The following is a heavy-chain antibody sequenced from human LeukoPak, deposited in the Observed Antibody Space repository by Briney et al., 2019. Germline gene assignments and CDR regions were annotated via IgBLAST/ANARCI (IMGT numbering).Heavy chain of an antibody. CDR3: AAVIHDYGDPEPRYGMDV. Sequence: SVKVSCKASGFTFTSSAMQWVRQARGQRLEWIGWIVVGSGNTNYAQKFQERVTITRDMSTSTAYMELSSLRSEDTAVYYCAAVIHDYGDPEPRYGMDVWGQGTTVTVSS. CDR2: IVVGSGNT. CDR1: GFTFTSSA. V-gene: IGHV1-58*02. J-gene: IGHJ6*02. D-gene: IGHD4-17*01.